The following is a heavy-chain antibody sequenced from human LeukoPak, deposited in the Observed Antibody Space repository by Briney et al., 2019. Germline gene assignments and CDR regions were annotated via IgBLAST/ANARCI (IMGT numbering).Heavy chain of an antibody. V-gene: IGHV4-4*07. CDR3: AILPFWSGYVVRDY. J-gene: IGHJ4*02. D-gene: IGHD3-3*01. Sequence: PSETLSLTCTVPGGSISSYYWSWIRQPAGKGLEWIGRIYTSGSTNYNPSLKSRVTISIDRSKNQFSLKLSSVTAADTAVYYCAILPFWSGYVVRDYWGQGTLVTVSS. CDR1: GGSISSYY. CDR2: IYTSGST.